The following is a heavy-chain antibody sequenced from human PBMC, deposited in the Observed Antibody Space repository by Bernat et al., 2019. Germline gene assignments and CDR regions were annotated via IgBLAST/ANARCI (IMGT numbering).Heavy chain of an antibody. J-gene: IGHJ3*02. D-gene: IGHD2-21*01. CDR1: GFHFRSYN. CDR2: ISTSSSI. V-gene: IGHV3-48*02. CDR3: VRHHTSCGGDCYVFDI. Sequence: EVQLVESGGGLVQPGGSLRLSCAASGFHFRSYNMNWVRQAPGKGLEWVSYISTSSSIQYADSVKGRFTISRDNAKNSLYLQMNSLRDEDTAVYYCVRHHTSCGGDCYVFDIWGQGTMVTVSS.